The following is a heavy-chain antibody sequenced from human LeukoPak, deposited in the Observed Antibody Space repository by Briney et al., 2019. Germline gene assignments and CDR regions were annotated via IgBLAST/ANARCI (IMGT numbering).Heavy chain of an antibody. D-gene: IGHD3-10*01. CDR1: GGSLSRYY. V-gene: IGHV4-59*01. CDR3: ARVGGSGSYYPMNWFDP. Sequence: SETLSLTCTVSGGSLSRYYWSWIRPPPGKGLEWNGYFYYSGSTNYNPSPKSRVPISVDTSKNQCSLKLSTVTAADTAVYSCARVGGSGSYYPMNWFDPWGQGTLVTVSS. J-gene: IGHJ5*02. CDR2: FYYSGST.